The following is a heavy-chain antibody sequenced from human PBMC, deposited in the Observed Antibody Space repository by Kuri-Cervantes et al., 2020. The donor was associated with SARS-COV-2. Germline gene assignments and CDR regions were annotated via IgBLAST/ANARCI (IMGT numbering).Heavy chain of an antibody. CDR3: ARDGENHYYDSSGYNWFDP. Sequence: ASVKVSCKASGYTFTSYAMHWVRQAPGQRLEWMGWINAGNGNTKYSQKFQGRVTITRDTSASTAYMELSSLRSEDTAVYYCARDGENHYYDSSGYNWFDPWGQGTLVTVSS. CDR1: GYTFTSYA. CDR2: INAGNGNT. J-gene: IGHJ5*02. V-gene: IGHV1-3*01. D-gene: IGHD3-22*01.